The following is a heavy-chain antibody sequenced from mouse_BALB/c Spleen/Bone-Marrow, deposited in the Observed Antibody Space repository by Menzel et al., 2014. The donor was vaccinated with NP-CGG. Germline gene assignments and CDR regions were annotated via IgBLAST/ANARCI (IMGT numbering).Heavy chain of an antibody. V-gene: IGHV5-6*02. CDR1: GFTFSSYG. CDR3: ARGGGACYGNYWFAY. D-gene: IGHD2-10*01. Sequence: EVMLVESGGDLVKPGGSLKLSCAASGFTFSSYGMSWVRQTPDKRLEWVATISSGGSYTYYPDSVKGRFTISRDNAKNTLYVQMSSLKSEDTAMYYCARGGGACYGNYWFAYWGQGTLVTVSA. CDR2: ISSGGSYT. J-gene: IGHJ3*01.